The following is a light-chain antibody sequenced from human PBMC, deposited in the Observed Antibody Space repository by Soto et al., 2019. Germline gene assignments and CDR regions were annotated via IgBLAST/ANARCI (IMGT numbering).Light chain of an antibody. CDR1: ESLLHSNGYNY. V-gene: IGKV2-28*01. CDR3: VQDLHTPWT. J-gene: IGKJ1*01. CDR2: LGS. Sequence: DIVMTQSPLSLPVTPGEPASISCRSSESLLHSNGYNYLDWYLQKPGQSPQLLIFLGSNRASGVPDRFSGGGFGRDFTVTISRVEAEEVGVYYCVQDLHTPWTFGQGTKVDIK.